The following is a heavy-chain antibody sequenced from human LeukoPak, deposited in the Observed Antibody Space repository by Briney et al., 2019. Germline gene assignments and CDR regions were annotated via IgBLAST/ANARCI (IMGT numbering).Heavy chain of an antibody. CDR3: ASSFPPRTSYSGSYPEISDAFDI. J-gene: IGHJ3*02. D-gene: IGHD1-26*01. Sequence: VASVKVSCKASGGTFSSYAISWVRQAPGQGLEWMGGIIPIFGTANYAQKFQGRVTITADESTSTAYMELSSLRSEDTAVYYCASSFPPRTSYSGSYPEISDAFDIWGQGTMVTVSS. CDR1: GGTFSSYA. CDR2: IIPIFGTA. V-gene: IGHV1-69*13.